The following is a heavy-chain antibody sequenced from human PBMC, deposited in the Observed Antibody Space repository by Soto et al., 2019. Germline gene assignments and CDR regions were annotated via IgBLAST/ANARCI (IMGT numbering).Heavy chain of an antibody. CDR1: GGSIDSGGYY. D-gene: IGHD4-17*01. V-gene: IGHV4-31*03. J-gene: IGHJ4*02. CDR3: ARDYGDYGAYDY. Sequence: SETLSLTCTVSGGSIDSGGYYWTWIRQHPGKGLEWIGYIYYNGRTSYNPSLESRVTISVDTSKNQFSLKLSSVTAADAAVYYCARDYGDYGAYDYWGQGTLVTVSS. CDR2: IYYNGRT.